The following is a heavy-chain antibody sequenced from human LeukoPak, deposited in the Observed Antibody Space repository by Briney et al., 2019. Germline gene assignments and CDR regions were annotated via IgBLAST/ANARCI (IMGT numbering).Heavy chain of an antibody. CDR1: GGTFIPYA. D-gene: IGHD5-24*01. CDR3: ARLDRDADDIFDY. Sequence: GSSVTVSCTASGGTFIPYAISWVRQAPGQGLEWMGRIIPILDITNYAQKFQGRVTITADDSTSTAYMELSSLRSEDTAIYYCARLDRDADDIFDYWGQGTLVTVSS. J-gene: IGHJ4*02. V-gene: IGHV1-69*04. CDR2: IIPILDIT.